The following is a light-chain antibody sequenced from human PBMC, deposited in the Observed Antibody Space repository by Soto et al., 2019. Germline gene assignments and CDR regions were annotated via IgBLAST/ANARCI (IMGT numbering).Light chain of an antibody. CDR3: SSYTSSSTPLV. Sequence: QSALTQPASVSGSPGQSITISCTGTSSDVGGYHYVSWYQQHPGKAPKLMIYDVTNRPSGVSNRFSGSKSGNTASLTISGRHAEDEADYYCSSYTSSSTPLVFGGGTKLTVL. CDR2: DVT. V-gene: IGLV2-14*01. J-gene: IGLJ3*02. CDR1: SSDVGGYHY.